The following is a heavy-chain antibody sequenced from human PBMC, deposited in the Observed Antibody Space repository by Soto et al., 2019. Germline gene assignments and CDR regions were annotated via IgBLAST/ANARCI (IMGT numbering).Heavy chain of an antibody. CDR3: ARDSPFDY. CDR1: GYTFTGYY. J-gene: IGHJ4*02. V-gene: IGHV1-2*02. Sequence: ASVKVSCKAFGYTFTGYYMHWVRQAPGQGLEWMGWIIPSSGGTNYAQKFQGRVTMTSDTSISTAYMELSRLTSDDTAVYYCARDSPFDYWGQGTLVTVSS. CDR2: IIPSSGGT.